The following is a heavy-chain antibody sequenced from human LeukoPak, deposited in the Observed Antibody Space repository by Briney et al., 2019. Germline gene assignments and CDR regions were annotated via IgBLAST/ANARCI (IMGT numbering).Heavy chain of an antibody. Sequence: PGGSLRFSCAASGFTVSSNYMSWVRQAPGKGLEWVSVIYSGGSTYYADSVKGRFTISRDNSKNTLYLQMNSLRAEDTAVYYCARTYYDDSSGPDWGQGTLVTVSS. CDR2: IYSGGST. D-gene: IGHD3-22*01. CDR3: ARTYYDDSSGPD. V-gene: IGHV3-53*01. J-gene: IGHJ4*02. CDR1: GFTVSSNY.